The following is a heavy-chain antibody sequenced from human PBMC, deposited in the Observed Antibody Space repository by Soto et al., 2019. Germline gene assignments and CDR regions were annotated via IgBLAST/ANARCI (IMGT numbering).Heavy chain of an antibody. V-gene: IGHV3-23*01. CDR3: AKDFRARIWGSYRYNVNAFDI. CDR1: GFTFRSYA. Sequence: GGSLRLSCAASGFTFRSYAMSWVRQAPGKGLEWVSAISGSGGSTYYADSVKGRFTISRDNSKNTLYLQMNSLRAEDTAVYYCAKDFRARIWGSYRYNVNAFDIWGQGTMVTVSS. CDR2: ISGSGGST. D-gene: IGHD3-16*02. J-gene: IGHJ3*02.